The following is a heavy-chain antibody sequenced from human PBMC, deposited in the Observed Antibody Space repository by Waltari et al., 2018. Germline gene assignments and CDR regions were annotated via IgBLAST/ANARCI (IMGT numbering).Heavy chain of an antibody. CDR3: MRQVLGYCTSAACRRLES. V-gene: IGHV4-38-2*01. CDR1: GYAINSGSH. D-gene: IGHD2-2*03. J-gene: IGHJ4*02. CDR2: IYHDGTT. Sequence: QVQLQESGPGLLKASETLSLTCDVSGYAINSGSHWGWVRQPPGKGLEWIATIYHDGTTFYNPSVTSRATTSMDTSKNHFSLTLKSVTAADTAVYYCMRQVLGYCTSAACRRLESWGQGTLVTVSS.